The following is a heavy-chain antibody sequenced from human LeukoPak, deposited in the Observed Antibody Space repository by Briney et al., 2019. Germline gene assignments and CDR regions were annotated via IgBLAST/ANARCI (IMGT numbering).Heavy chain of an antibody. CDR3: ARGARAGYNLEPFDY. J-gene: IGHJ4*02. CDR2: INDSGST. Sequence: PSETLSLTCTVSGGSISSSSYYWGWIRQPPGKGLEWIGYINDSGSTNSNPSLKSRVTISVDTSKNQFSLKLSSVTAADTAVYYCARGARAGYNLEPFDYWGQGTLVTVSS. CDR1: GGSISSSSYY. D-gene: IGHD5-24*01. V-gene: IGHV4-61*05.